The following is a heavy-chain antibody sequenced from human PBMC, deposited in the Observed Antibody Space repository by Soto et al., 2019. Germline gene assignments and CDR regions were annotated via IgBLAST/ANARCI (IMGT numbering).Heavy chain of an antibody. CDR2: IIPIFGTA. J-gene: IGHJ3*02. CDR3: ANPAPSYCGGDCLEAFDI. D-gene: IGHD2-21*02. CDR1: GGPFISYA. Sequence: SVKVSCTASGGPFISYASSWVRQAPGQGLEWVGGIIPIFGTANYAQKFQGRVTITADESTSTAYMELSSLRSEDTAVYYCANPAPSYCGGDCLEAFDIWGQGTMVTVSS. V-gene: IGHV1-69*13.